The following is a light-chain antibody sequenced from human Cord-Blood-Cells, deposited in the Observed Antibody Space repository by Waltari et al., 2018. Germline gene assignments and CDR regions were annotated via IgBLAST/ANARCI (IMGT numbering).Light chain of an antibody. CDR1: SSDVGSYNL. CDR3: CSYAGSSSWV. Sequence: QSALTQPASVSVSPGQSITISCTGTSSDVGSYNLFSWYQQPPGKAPKLMSYEGSKRTSGVSNRFCVSRAGKRASLTFSGLQAEGEADYYCCSYAGSSSWVVGGGTKLTVL. J-gene: IGLJ3*02. V-gene: IGLV2-23*01. CDR2: EGS.